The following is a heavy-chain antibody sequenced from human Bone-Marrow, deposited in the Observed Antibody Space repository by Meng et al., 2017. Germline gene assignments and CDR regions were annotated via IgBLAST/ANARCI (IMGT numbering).Heavy chain of an antibody. V-gene: IGHV4-34*01. CDR2: INHSGST. Sequence: QVQMQESGGGLLKPSETLSLTCAVYGGVFSGYYWSWIRQPPGKGLEWIGEINHSGSTNYNPSLKSRVTISVDTSKNQFSLKLSSVTAADTAVYYCARARGIAVAEPWDYWGQGTLVTVSS. CDR3: ARARGIAVAEPWDY. D-gene: IGHD6-19*01. J-gene: IGHJ4*02. CDR1: GGVFSGYY.